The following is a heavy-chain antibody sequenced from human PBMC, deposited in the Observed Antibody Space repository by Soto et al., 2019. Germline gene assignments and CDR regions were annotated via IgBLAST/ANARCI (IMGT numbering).Heavy chain of an antibody. CDR2: INHSGST. CDR1: GGSFSGYY. Sequence: SETLSLTCAVYGGSFSGYYWSWIRQPPGKGLEWIGEINHSGSTNYNPSLKSRVTISVDTSKNQFSLKLSSVTAADTAVYYCARGSPVLRYFVRYMDVWGKGTTVTVSS. CDR3: ARGSPVLRYFVRYMDV. D-gene: IGHD3-9*01. J-gene: IGHJ6*03. V-gene: IGHV4-34*01.